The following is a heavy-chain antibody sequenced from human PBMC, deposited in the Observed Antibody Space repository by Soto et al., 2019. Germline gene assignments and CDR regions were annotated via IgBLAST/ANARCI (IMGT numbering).Heavy chain of an antibody. J-gene: IGHJ4*02. V-gene: IGHV1-3*01. Sequence: ASVKVSCKASGYTFTSYAMHWVRQAPGQRLEWMGWINAGNGNTKYSQKFQGRVTITRDTSASTAYMELRSLRSEDTAVYYCARIGVSSGHESPDFDSWGPGTLVTVSS. CDR2: INAGNGNT. CDR1: GYTFTSYA. D-gene: IGHD3-16*01. CDR3: ARIGVSSGHESPDFDS.